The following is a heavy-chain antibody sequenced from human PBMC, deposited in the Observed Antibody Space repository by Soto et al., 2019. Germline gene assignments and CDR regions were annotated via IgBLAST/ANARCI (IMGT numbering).Heavy chain of an antibody. CDR1: GGSISGANNY. J-gene: IGHJ4*02. Sequence: SETLSLTCSVSGGSISGANNYWNWIRQHPGKGLEWIGYIFYTGTTYYNPSLKSRVTMSVDTSENKFSLKLTSVTAADTAVYYCARTAYSIFHYFDKWGQGTLVTVYS. CDR3: ARTAYSIFHYFDK. D-gene: IGHD4-4*01. CDR2: IFYTGTT. V-gene: IGHV4-31*03.